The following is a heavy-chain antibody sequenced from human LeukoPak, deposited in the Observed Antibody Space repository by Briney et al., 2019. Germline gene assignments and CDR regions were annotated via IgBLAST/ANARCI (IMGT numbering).Heavy chain of an antibody. J-gene: IGHJ4*02. V-gene: IGHV4-39*01. CDR3: ARRYDSSGYYNPHFDY. CDR2: SYYGGST. Sequence: SETLSLTCTFSGGSISSSSYYWGWIRPPPWRGLDRIGSSYYGGSTYYNPSLKSRVTISIDTSKNQFSLKLSSVTAADTAVYYCARRYDSSGYYNPHFDYWGQGTLVTVSS. D-gene: IGHD3-22*01. CDR1: GGSISSSSYY.